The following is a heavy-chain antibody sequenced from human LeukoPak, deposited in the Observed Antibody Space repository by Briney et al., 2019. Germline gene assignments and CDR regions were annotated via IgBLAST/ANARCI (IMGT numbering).Heavy chain of an antibody. D-gene: IGHD6-6*01. V-gene: IGHV3-23*01. Sequence: GGSLRLSCAASGFTFSSYWMSWVRQAPGKGLEWVSAISGSGGSTYYADSVKGRFTISRDNSKNTLYLQMKSLRAEDTAVYYCAKDVDYSSSSSDYWGQGTLVTVSS. CDR2: ISGSGGST. CDR3: AKDVDYSSSSSDY. J-gene: IGHJ4*02. CDR1: GFTFSSYW.